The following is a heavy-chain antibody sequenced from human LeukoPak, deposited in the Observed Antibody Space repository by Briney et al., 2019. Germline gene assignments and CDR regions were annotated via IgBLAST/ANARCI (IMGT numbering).Heavy chain of an antibody. CDR1: GFAFSTSF. D-gene: IGHD3-22*01. J-gene: IGHJ4*02. V-gene: IGHV3-64D*09. CDR3: VKDDSYYYDSSGYPH. Sequence: GGSRRLSCSASGFAFSTSFMHWGRQAPGKGLEYVSAISSNRGSTYYADSVKGRFTISRDNSRNTLYLQMSSLRAEDTAVYHCVKDDSYYYDSSGYPHWGQGTLVTVSS. CDR2: ISSNRGST.